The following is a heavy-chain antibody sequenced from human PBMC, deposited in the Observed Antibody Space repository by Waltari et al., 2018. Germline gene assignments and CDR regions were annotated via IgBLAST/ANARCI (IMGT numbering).Heavy chain of an antibody. CDR3: AEDLYCTSTSCQDF. J-gene: IGHJ4*02. D-gene: IGHD2-2*01. V-gene: IGHV3-30*18. CDR2: ISYDGSDK. Sequence: VQLVESGGGVVQPGRSLRLSCAASGFTFSNYGMQWVRQAPGKGLEWVALISYDGSDKYYADSVKGRFTISRDNSRNTLYLQMNSLRAEDTAVYYCAEDLYCTSTSCQDFWGQGTLVTVSS. CDR1: GFTFSNYG.